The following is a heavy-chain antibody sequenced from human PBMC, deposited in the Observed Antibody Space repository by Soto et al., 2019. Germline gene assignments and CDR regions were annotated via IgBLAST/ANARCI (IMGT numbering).Heavy chain of an antibody. CDR2: ISANGQGI. CDR1: GFTFSTYA. CDR3: VKDRTYPRAQLHY. Sequence: GGSLRLSCAASGFTFSTYALSWVRQAPGKGLEWVSAISANGQGIYYADSVRGRFTISRDNSKNTIFLHMDSLRAEDTAVYYCVKDRTYPRAQLHYGCQGALLTVST. D-gene: IGHD5-18*01. J-gene: IGHJ4*02. V-gene: IGHV3-23*01.